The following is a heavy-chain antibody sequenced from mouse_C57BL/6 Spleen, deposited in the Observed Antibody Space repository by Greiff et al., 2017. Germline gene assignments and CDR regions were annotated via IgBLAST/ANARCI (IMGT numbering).Heavy chain of an antibody. CDR1: GYTFTSYW. CDR2: IDPSDSYT. V-gene: IGHV1-50*01. CDR3: ARSLTGTEGY. J-gene: IGHJ2*01. Sequence: VQLQQPGAELVKPGASVKLSCKASGYTFTSYWMQWVKQRPGQGLEWIGEIDPSDSYTNYNQKFKGKATLTVDTSSSTAYMQLSSLTSEDSAVYYCARSLTGTEGYWGQGTTLTVSS. D-gene: IGHD4-1*01.